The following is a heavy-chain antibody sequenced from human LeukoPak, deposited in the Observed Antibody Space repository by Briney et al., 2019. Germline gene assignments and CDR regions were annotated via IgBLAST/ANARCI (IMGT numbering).Heavy chain of an antibody. J-gene: IGHJ4*02. CDR3: ARDHDFGPDY. CDR2: IKPDTGAT. Sequence: ASVKVSCKASGYTFTGHYFHWLRQAPGQGLEWMGWIKPDTGATNFAQKFHGRLTMTTDTSISTGYMELRSRTSDDTAMYYCARDHDFGPDYRGQGTRVTVS. D-gene: IGHD4/OR15-4a*01. V-gene: IGHV1-2*02. CDR1: GYTFTGHY.